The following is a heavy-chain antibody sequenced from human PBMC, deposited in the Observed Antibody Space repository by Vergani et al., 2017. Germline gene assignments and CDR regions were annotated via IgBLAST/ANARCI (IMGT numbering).Heavy chain of an antibody. J-gene: IGHJ6*02. D-gene: IGHD3-10*01. Sequence: QMQLVQSGPEVKKPGTSVKVSCKASGFTFTSSAVQWVRQARGQRLEWIGWIVVGSGNTNYAQKFQERVTITRDMSTSTAYMELSSLRSEDTAVYYCARDWADYGSGSFNYYYYGMDVWGQGTTVTVSS. CDR2: IVVGSGNT. CDR1: GFTFTSSA. CDR3: ARDWADYGSGSFNYYYYGMDV. V-gene: IGHV1-58*01.